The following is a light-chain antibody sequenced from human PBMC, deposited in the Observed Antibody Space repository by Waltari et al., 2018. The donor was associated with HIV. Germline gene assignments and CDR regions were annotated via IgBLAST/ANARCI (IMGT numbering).Light chain of an antibody. CDR2: WAS. V-gene: IGKV4-1*01. CDR3: QQYYSVPYT. CDR1: RNLLYSSNNKSY. J-gene: IGKJ2*01. Sequence: DVVVTLSPDSLVVLVGASAPLDCRSSRNLLYSSNNKSYLAWYQQKAGQRPKLLIYWASTRESGVPDRFSGSGSGTDFTLTISSLQAEDVAVYYCQQYYSVPYTFGQGTKLEIK.